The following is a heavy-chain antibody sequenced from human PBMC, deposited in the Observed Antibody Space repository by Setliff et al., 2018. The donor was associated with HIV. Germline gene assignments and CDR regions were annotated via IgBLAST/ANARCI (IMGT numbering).Heavy chain of an antibody. CDR3: AKDRDYISSRLTHFYYFGLDV. CDR1: GFTFSSYW. V-gene: IGHV3-7*01. CDR2: IKQDGSEK. Sequence: PGGSLRLSCAGSGFTFSSYWMSWVRQAPGKGLEWVANIKQDGSEKYYVESVKGRFTISRDNSKSSVDLQMSSLRAEDTAVYYCAKDRDYISSRLTHFYYFGLDVWGQGTTVTVSS. D-gene: IGHD3-16*01. J-gene: IGHJ6*02.